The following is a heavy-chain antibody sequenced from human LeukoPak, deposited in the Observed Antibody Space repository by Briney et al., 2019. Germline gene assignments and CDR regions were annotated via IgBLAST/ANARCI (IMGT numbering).Heavy chain of an antibody. CDR1: GYTFTNYG. CDR2: MNTNTGNP. J-gene: IGHJ6*03. Sequence: ASVKVSCKAFGYTFTNYGINWVRQAPGQGLEWMGWMNTNTGNPTYAQGFTGQFVFSLETSVSTAYLQISSLKAEDTAVYYCARGRGSSARLGYSYFYIDVWGKGTTVTVSS. CDR3: ARGRGSSARLGYSYFYIDV. V-gene: IGHV7-4-1*02. D-gene: IGHD1-26*01.